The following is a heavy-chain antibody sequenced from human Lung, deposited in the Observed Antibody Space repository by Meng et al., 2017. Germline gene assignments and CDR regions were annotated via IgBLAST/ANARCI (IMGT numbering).Heavy chain of an antibody. V-gene: IGHV3-15*01. Sequence: VQGVGFGGGLGMPGGSLRLSCVASGFSFTDAWMSWVRQAPGKGLEWVGRIKSNSDGGTTDYAAPVKGRFTISRDDSKNTLYLQMNSLITEDTAVYFCATGAAAADHWGQGTLVTVSS. CDR2: IKSNSDGGTT. CDR3: ATGAAAADH. D-gene: IGHD6-13*01. J-gene: IGHJ4*02. CDR1: GFSFTDAW.